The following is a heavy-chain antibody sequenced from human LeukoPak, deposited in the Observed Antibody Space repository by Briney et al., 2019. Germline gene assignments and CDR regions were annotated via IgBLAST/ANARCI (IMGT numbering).Heavy chain of an antibody. CDR1: GFTFSSYN. J-gene: IGHJ6*02. CDR2: ISSSGGTT. Sequence: GGSLRLSCAASGFTFSSYNMNWVRQAPGKGLEWVSYISSSGGTTTYVDSVKGRFTISRDNAKNSLYLQMNSLRADDTAVYYCARSNYYTVDVWGQGTAVTVSS. V-gene: IGHV3-48*01. CDR3: ARSNYYTVDV.